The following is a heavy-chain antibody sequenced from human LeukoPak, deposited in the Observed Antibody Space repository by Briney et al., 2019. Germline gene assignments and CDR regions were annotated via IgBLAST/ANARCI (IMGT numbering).Heavy chain of an antibody. V-gene: IGHV1-69*04. CDR3: ARSTSITGTTGDAFDI. CDR2: IIPILGIA. D-gene: IGHD1-20*01. Sequence: VASVKVSCKASGGTFSSYAISWVRQAPGQGLEWMGRIIPILGIANYAQKFQGRVTITADKSTSTAYMELSSLRSEDTAVYYCARSTSITGTTGDAFDIWGQGTMVTVSS. J-gene: IGHJ3*02. CDR1: GGTFSSYA.